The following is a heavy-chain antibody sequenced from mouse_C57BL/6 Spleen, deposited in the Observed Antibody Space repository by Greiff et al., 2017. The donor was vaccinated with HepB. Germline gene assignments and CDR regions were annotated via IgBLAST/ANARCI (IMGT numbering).Heavy chain of an antibody. CDR1: GYTFTDYE. D-gene: IGHD4-1*01. Sequence: VQLQQSGAELVRPGASVTLSCKASGYTFTDYEMHWVKQTPVHGLGWIGAIDPETGGTAYNQKFKGKAILTADKSSSTAYMELRSLTSEDSAVYYCTRGTGNYFDYWGQGTTLTVSS. J-gene: IGHJ2*01. CDR3: TRGTGNYFDY. CDR2: IDPETGGT. V-gene: IGHV1-15*01.